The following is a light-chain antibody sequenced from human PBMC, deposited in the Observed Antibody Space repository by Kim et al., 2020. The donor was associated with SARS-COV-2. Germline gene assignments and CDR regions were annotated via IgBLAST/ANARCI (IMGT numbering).Light chain of an antibody. J-gene: IGLJ1*01. V-gene: IGLV3-27*01. Sequence: SYELTQPSSVSVSPGQTARITCSGDVLAKKYARWFQQKPGQAPVLVIYKDSERPSGIPERFSCSSSGTTVTLTISGAQVEDEADYYCYSAADNKGVFGTGTKVTVL. CDR3: YSAADNKGV. CDR1: VLAKKY. CDR2: KDS.